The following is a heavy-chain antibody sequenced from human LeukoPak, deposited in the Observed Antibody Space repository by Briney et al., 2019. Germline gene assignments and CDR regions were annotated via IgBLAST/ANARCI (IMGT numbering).Heavy chain of an antibody. Sequence: RASVKVSCKASGYTFTSYGISWVRQAPGQGLDWMGWISAYNGNTNYAQKLQGRVTMTTDTSTSTAYMELRSLRSDDTAVYYCARNTGIAAAGATDVWGQGTTVTVSS. J-gene: IGHJ6*02. CDR3: ARNTGIAAAGATDV. D-gene: IGHD6-13*01. V-gene: IGHV1-18*01. CDR1: GYTFTSYG. CDR2: ISAYNGNT.